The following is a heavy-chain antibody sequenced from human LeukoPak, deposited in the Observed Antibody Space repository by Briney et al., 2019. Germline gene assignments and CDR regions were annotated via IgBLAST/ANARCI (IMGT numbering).Heavy chain of an antibody. CDR2: ISGSGGST. D-gene: IGHD6-19*01. Sequence: PGGSLRLSCVASGFTFSTYAMGWVRQAPGKGLGWVSAISGSGGSTYYADSVKGRFTISRDNSKNTLYLQMNSLRAEDTAVYYCAKEQYSSGWPYYYYYGMDVWGQGTTVTVSS. CDR3: AKEQYSSGWPYYYYYGMDV. V-gene: IGHV3-23*01. CDR1: GFTFSTYA. J-gene: IGHJ6*02.